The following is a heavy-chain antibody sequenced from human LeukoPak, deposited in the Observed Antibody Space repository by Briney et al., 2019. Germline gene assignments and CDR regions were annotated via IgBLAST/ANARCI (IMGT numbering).Heavy chain of an antibody. J-gene: IGHJ4*02. CDR3: AKDRLRYCSSTSCRGGFDY. V-gene: IGHV3-30*02. D-gene: IGHD2-2*01. CDR1: GFTFSSYG. Sequence: PGGSLRLSCAASGFTFSSYGMHWVRQAPGKGLEWVAFIRYDGGNEYYGDSVKGRFTIARDNSKNTLYLQMNSLRAEDTAVYYCAKDRLRYCSSTSCRGGFDYWGQGTLVTVSS. CDR2: IRYDGGNE.